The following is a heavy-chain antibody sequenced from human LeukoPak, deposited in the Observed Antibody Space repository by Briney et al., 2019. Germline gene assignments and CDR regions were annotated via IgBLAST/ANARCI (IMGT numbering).Heavy chain of an antibody. D-gene: IGHD6-13*01. V-gene: IGHV1-69*04. J-gene: IGHJ6*02. CDR2: IIPILGIA. CDR1: GYTFTGYY. Sequence: GASVKVSCKASGYTFTGYYMHWVRQAPGQGLEWMGRIIPILGIANYAQKFQGRVTITADKSTSTAYMELSSLRSEDTAVYYCARALYKQQLGSGMDVWGQGTTVTVSS. CDR3: ARALYKQQLGSGMDV.